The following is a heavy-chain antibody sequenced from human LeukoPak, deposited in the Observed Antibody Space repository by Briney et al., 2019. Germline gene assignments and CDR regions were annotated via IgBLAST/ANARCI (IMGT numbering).Heavy chain of an antibody. CDR3: ASCSSTSCYKRAFDY. V-gene: IGHV1-69*05. Sequence: ASVKVSCKASGGTFSSYAISWVRQAPGQGLKWMGGIIPIFGTANYAQKFQGRVTITTDESTSTAYMELSSLRSEDTAVYYCASCSSTSCYKRAFDYWGQGTLVTVSS. J-gene: IGHJ4*02. CDR2: IIPIFGTA. CDR1: GGTFSSYA. D-gene: IGHD2-2*02.